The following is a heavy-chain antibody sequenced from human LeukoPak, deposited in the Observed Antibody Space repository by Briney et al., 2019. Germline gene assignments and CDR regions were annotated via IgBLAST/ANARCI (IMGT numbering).Heavy chain of an antibody. CDR2: ISGSGGST. CDR3: AKDSQYYDSSGYYYFDY. D-gene: IGHD3-22*01. Sequence: GGSLRLSCAAPGFTFSSYAMSWVRQAPGKGLEWVSAISGSGGSTYYADSVKGRFTISRDNSKNTLYLQMNSLRAEDTAVYYCAKDSQYYDSSGYYYFDYWGQGTLVTVSS. CDR1: GFTFSSYA. J-gene: IGHJ4*02. V-gene: IGHV3-23*01.